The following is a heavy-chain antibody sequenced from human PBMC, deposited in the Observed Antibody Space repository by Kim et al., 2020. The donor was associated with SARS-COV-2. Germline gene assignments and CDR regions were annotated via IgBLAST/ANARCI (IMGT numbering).Heavy chain of an antibody. CDR2: IYYSGST. Sequence: SETLSLTCTVSGGSISSSSYYWGWIRQPPGKGLEWIGSIYYSGSTYYNPSLKSRVTISVDTSKNQFSLKLSSVTAADTAVYYCARWYLRSPHWFDPWGQGTLVTVSS. D-gene: IGHD6-13*01. V-gene: IGHV4-39*01. CDR1: GGSISSSSYY. CDR3: ARWYLRSPHWFDP. J-gene: IGHJ5*02.